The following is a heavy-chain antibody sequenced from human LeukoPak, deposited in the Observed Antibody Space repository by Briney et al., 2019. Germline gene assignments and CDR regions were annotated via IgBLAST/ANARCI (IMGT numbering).Heavy chain of an antibody. J-gene: IGHJ6*03. Sequence: PSETLSLTCTVSGGSISSSSYYWGWIRQPPGKGLEWIGSIYYSGSTNYNPSLKSRVTISVDTSKNQFSLKLSSVTAADTAVYYCARKNCSGGSCYPARFYYYYYYMDVWGKGTTVTVSS. V-gene: IGHV4-39*07. D-gene: IGHD2-15*01. CDR3: ARKNCSGGSCYPARFYYYYYYMDV. CDR1: GGSISSSSYY. CDR2: IYYSGST.